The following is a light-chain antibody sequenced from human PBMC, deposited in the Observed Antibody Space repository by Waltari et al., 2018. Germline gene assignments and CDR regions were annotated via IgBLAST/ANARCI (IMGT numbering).Light chain of an antibody. CDR1: ATNIGVNF. CDR2: KND. Sequence: QSVLTQPPSASGTPGQRVTISCSEGATNIGVNFVYWYRQLPGTAPKLLLYKNDQRPSGVPDRISGSKSGTSASLVISGLRSEDEADYYCAAWDDRLYTVMFGGGTKLTVL. J-gene: IGLJ3*02. V-gene: IGLV1-47*01. CDR3: AAWDDRLYTVM.